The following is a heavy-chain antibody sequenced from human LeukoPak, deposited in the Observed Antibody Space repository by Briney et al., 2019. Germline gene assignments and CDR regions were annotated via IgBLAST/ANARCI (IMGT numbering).Heavy chain of an antibody. CDR3: ATRHRYDSSGYYGLGFDY. D-gene: IGHD3-22*01. V-gene: IGHV4-59*12. CDR2: VDHTGST. J-gene: IGHJ4*02. Sequence: SETLSLTCTVSDDSITMYYWTWIRQPPGKGLEWIGYVDHTGSTKFNPSLNGRVSISRDTSNNFFSLRLRSVTAADTAVYYCATRHRYDSSGYYGLGFDYWGQGTLVTVSS. CDR1: DDSITMYY.